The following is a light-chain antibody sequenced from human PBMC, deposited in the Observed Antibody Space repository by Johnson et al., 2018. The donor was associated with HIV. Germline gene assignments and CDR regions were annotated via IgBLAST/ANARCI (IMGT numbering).Light chain of an antibody. CDR3: GTWDSSLRVGF. J-gene: IGLJ1*01. Sequence: QSVLTQPPSVSAAPGQKVTVSCSGSSSNVGNNYVSWYQCLPGTAPKLLIFENNKRPSGIPDRFSGSKSGTSATLGITGLQTGDEADYYCGTWDSSLRVGFFGTGTKVTVL. V-gene: IGLV1-51*02. CDR2: ENN. CDR1: SSNVGNNY.